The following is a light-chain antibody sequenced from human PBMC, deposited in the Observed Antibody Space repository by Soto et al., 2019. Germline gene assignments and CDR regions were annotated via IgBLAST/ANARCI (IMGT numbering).Light chain of an antibody. CDR2: EAS. Sequence: DIRMTQSPSSLSASVGDRVTIACRASQSIDTHLNWYQQHPGKAPNALIYEASNLQSGVPSRFSGSGSGTNFTLTTSGLQPDDSATYYGQKTYSPPAPLGQGTKVKTK. V-gene: IGKV1-39*01. J-gene: IGKJ1*01. CDR1: QSIDTH. CDR3: QKTYSPPAP.